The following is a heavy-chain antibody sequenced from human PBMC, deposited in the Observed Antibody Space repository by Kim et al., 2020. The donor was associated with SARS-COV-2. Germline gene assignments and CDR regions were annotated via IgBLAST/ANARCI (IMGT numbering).Heavy chain of an antibody. CDR3: ARHGTGVIAAAGHVGY. D-gene: IGHD6-13*01. Sequence: SLKSRVTISVDKSKNQFSLKLSSVTAADTAVYYCARHGTGVIAAAGHVGYWGQGTLVTVSS. J-gene: IGHJ4*02. V-gene: IGHV4-39*01.